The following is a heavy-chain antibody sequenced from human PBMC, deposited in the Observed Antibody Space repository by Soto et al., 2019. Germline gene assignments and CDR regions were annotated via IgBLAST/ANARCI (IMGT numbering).Heavy chain of an antibody. J-gene: IGHJ5*02. Sequence: SVKFSCKASGYTFTSYAISWVRQAPGQGLEWMGGIIPIFGTANYAQKFQGRVTITADESTSTAYMELSSLRSEDTAVYYCARGNGSSWFRLDPWGQGTLVTVSS. CDR3: ARGNGSSWFRLDP. CDR1: GYTFTSYA. D-gene: IGHD6-13*01. V-gene: IGHV1-69*13. CDR2: IIPIFGTA.